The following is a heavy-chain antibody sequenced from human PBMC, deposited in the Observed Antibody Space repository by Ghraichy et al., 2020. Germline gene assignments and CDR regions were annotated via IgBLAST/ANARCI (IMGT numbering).Heavy chain of an antibody. Sequence: SVKVSCKASGGTFSSYAISWVRQAPGQGLEWMGGIIPIFGTANYAQKFQGRVTITADESTSTAYMELSSLRSEDTAVYYCASYDSSGYTYYFDYWGQGTLVTVSS. V-gene: IGHV1-69*13. CDR2: IIPIFGTA. CDR3: ASYDSSGYTYYFDY. CDR1: GGTFSSYA. J-gene: IGHJ4*02. D-gene: IGHD3-22*01.